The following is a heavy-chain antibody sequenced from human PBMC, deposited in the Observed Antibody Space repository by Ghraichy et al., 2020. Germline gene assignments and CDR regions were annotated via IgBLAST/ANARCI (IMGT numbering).Heavy chain of an antibody. CDR2: ISSSSSTI. Sequence: GGSLRLSCAASGFTFSSYSMNWVRQAPVKGLEWVSYISSSSSTIYYADSVKGRFTISRDNAKNSLYLQMNSLRAEDTAVYYCARDLGYSSFWGQGTMVTVSS. D-gene: IGHD6-19*01. V-gene: IGHV3-48*01. J-gene: IGHJ3*01. CDR3: ARDLGYSSF. CDR1: GFTFSSYS.